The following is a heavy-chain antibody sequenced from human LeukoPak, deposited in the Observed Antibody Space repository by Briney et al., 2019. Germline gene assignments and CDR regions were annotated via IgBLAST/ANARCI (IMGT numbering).Heavy chain of an antibody. D-gene: IGHD5-12*01. CDR3: VWDSGYDEDY. Sequence: SETLSLTCTVSGGSISSSSYYWGWIRQPPGKGLEWIGSIYYSGSTHYNPSLKSRVTISVDTSKNQFSLKLSSVTAADTAVYYCVWDSGYDEDYWGQGTLVTVSS. CDR2: IYYSGST. V-gene: IGHV4-39*01. J-gene: IGHJ4*02. CDR1: GGSISSSSYY.